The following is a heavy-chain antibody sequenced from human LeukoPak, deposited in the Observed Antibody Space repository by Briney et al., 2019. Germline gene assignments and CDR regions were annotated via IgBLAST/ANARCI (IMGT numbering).Heavy chain of an antibody. Sequence: GGSLRLSCAASGFTFSSYWMSWVRQAPGRGLEWVANIKQDGSEKYYVDSVKGRFTISRDNAKNSLYLQMNSLRAEDTAVYYCARDSYYYGSGSYYKEARFDPWGQGTLVTVSS. V-gene: IGHV3-7*01. CDR3: ARDSYYYGSGSYYKEARFDP. D-gene: IGHD3-10*01. CDR2: IKQDGSEK. J-gene: IGHJ5*02. CDR1: GFTFSSYW.